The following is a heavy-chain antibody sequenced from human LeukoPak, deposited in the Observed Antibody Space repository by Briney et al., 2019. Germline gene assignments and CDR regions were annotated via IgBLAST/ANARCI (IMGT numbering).Heavy chain of an antibody. D-gene: IGHD1-26*01. CDR3: ATLGSYYYRSYYFDY. V-gene: IGHV4-39*01. J-gene: IGHJ4*02. CDR1: GGSISSSSYY. CDR2: IYYSGST. Sequence: SETLSRTCTVSGGSISSSSYYWGWIRQPPGKGLEWIGSIYYSGSTYYNPSLKSRVTISVDTSKNQFSLKLSSVTAADTAVYYCATLGSYYYRSYYFDYWGQGTLVTVSS.